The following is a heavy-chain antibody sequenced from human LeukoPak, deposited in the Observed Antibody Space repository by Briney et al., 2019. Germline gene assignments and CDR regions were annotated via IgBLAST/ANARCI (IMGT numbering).Heavy chain of an antibody. V-gene: IGHV3-7*01. CDR2: IKEDGGEK. D-gene: IGHD2-15*01. Sequence: GGSLRLSCAASGFTFSDYWMTWVRQAPGKGLEWVAHIKEDGGEKHYVDPVKGRFTISRDNAKNSLYLQMNSLRAEDTAMYYCVRDRGYCSGGTCYALWDYWGQGTLVTVSS. J-gene: IGHJ4*02. CDR1: GFTFSDYW. CDR3: VRDRGYCSGGTCYALWDY.